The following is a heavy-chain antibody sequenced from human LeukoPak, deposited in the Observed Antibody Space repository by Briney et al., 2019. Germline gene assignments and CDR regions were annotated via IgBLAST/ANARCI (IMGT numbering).Heavy chain of an antibody. CDR3: ARIGYNHYFDY. CDR2: INPNSGGT. Sequence: GASVKVSCKASGYTFTDYYLNWVRQAPGQGLEWMGWINPNSGGTNYAQTFQGRVTMTRDTSITTAYLELSRLRSDDTAVYYCARIGYNHYFDYWGQGTLVTVSS. V-gene: IGHV1-2*02. CDR1: GYTFTDYY. D-gene: IGHD1-14*01. J-gene: IGHJ4*02.